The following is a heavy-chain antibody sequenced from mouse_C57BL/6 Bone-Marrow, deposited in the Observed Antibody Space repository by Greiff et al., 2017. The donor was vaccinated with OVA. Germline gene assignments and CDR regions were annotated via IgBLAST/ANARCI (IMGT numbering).Heavy chain of an antibody. CDR2: VYPYNGGT. V-gene: IGHV1-36*01. D-gene: IGHD1-1*01. CDR3: ARGIYYGSSYDYYAMDY. J-gene: IGHJ4*01. CDR1: GFTFTDYY. Sequence: EVQLKESGPVLVKPGPSVKISCKASGFTFTDYYMHWVKQSHGKSLEWIGLVYPYNGGTSYNQKVKGKATLTVDTSSSTAYMELNSLASEDSAVYYCARGIYYGSSYDYYAMDYWGQGTSVTVSS.